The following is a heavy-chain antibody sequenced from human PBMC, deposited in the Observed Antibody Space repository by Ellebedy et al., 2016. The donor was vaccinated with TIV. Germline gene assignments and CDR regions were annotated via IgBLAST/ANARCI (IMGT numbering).Heavy chain of an antibody. Sequence: MPSETLSLTCTVSGGSISSYYWSWIRQPPGKGLEWIGEINHSGSTNYNPSLKSRVTISVDTSKNQFSLKLSSVTAADTAVYYCARSPRYCSGGSCNHWGQGTLVTVSS. D-gene: IGHD2-15*01. CDR2: INHSGST. J-gene: IGHJ5*02. CDR3: ARSPRYCSGGSCNH. V-gene: IGHV4-34*01. CDR1: GGSISSYY.